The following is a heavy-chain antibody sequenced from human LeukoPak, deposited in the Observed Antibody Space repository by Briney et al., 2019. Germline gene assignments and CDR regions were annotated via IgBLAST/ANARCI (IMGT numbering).Heavy chain of an antibody. CDR1: GFTFSSYA. CDR3: AKVVGQQLVPYY. CDR2: TSGSGGGT. Sequence: RPGGSLRLSCAASGFTFSSYAMSWVRQAPGKGLEWVSATSGSGGGTYYADSVKGRFTISRDNSKNTLYLQMNSLRAEDTAVYYCAKVVGQQLVPYYWGQGTLVTVSS. D-gene: IGHD6-13*01. J-gene: IGHJ4*02. V-gene: IGHV3-23*01.